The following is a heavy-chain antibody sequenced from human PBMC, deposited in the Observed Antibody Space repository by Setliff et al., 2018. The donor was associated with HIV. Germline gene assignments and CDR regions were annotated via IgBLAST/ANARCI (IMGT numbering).Heavy chain of an antibody. CDR2: INHSGST. J-gene: IGHJ4*02. D-gene: IGHD3-3*01. Sequence: SETLSLTCAVYGGSFSGYYWSWIRQPPGKGLEWIGEINHSGSTNYNPSLKSRITISVDTSKNQFSLKLSSVTAADTAIYYCVRGANFYTPRKRIFDYWGQGMSVTVSS. V-gene: IGHV4-34*01. CDR3: VRGANFYTPRKRIFDY. CDR1: GGSFSGYY.